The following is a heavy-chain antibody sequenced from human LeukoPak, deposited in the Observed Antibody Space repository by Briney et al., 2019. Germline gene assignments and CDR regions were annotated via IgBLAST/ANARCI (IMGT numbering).Heavy chain of an antibody. CDR1: GYTFTSYG. V-gene: IGHV1-18*01. J-gene: IGHJ6*03. D-gene: IGHD6-6*01. CDR2: ISAYNGNT. Sequence: ASVTVSCKASGYTFTSYGISWVRQAPGQGLEWMGWISAYNGNTNYAQKLQGRVTMTTDTSTSTAYMELRSLRSDDTAVYYCARDYGSSFLLYYYYYYMDVWGKGTTVTVSS. CDR3: ARDYGSSFLLYYYYYYMDV.